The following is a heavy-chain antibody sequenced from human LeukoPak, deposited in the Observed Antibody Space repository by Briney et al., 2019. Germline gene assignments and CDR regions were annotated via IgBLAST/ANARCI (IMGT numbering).Heavy chain of an antibody. Sequence: SQTLSLTCAVSGGSISSGALSWSWFRQPPGKGLEWIGYIYPSGTTYYSPSLKSRVTMSVDRSKNHFSLRLTSVAAADTAIYYCARGKSSYYFDYWGQGTLVTVSS. V-gene: IGHV4-30-2*01. CDR3: ARGKSSYYFDY. J-gene: IGHJ4*02. CDR2: IYPSGTT. CDR1: GGSISSGALS.